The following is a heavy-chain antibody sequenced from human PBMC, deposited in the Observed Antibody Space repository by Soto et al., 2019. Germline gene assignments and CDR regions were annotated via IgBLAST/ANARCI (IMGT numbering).Heavy chain of an antibody. CDR1: GGSFSGYY. V-gene: IGHV4-34*01. Sequence: QVQLQQWGAGLLKPSETLSLTCAVYGGSFSGYYWTWIRQPPGKGLEWIGEINHSGTINLNTSHKSRLTISLDTFKKHLSLILSPVTDEDTAAYYCARADRTLVTSYSLDVWGQGTRVNVS. J-gene: IGHJ6*02. CDR3: ARADRTLVTSYSLDV. CDR2: INHSGTI. D-gene: IGHD2-21*02.